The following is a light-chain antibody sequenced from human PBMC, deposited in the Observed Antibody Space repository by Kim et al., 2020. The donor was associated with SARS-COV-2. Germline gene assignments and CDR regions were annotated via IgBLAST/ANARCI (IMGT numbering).Light chain of an antibody. J-gene: IGLJ1*01. CDR1: SSDVGGYND. Sequence: SIPTTCTGTSSDVGGYNDVSWYQQHPGKAPKLMIYDVNNRPSGVSNRFSGAKSGNTASLTISGLQAEDEADYYCSSYTSSSTPYVFGTGTKVTVL. CDR2: DVN. CDR3: SSYTSSSTPYV. V-gene: IGLV2-14*03.